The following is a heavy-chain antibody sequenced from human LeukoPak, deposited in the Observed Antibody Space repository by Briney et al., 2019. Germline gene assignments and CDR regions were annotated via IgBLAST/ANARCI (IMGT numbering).Heavy chain of an antibody. V-gene: IGHV3-53*01. Sequence: GGSLRLSCAASGFIFSSYWMNWVRQAPGKGLEWVSVLYSSGSTSYADSVKGRFTISRDTSENTLYLHMNSLRAEDTAVYYCARGSDIVGANRAPFDPWGQGTLVTVSS. CDR1: GFIFSSYW. CDR2: LYSSGST. D-gene: IGHD1-26*01. CDR3: ARGSDIVGANRAPFDP. J-gene: IGHJ5*02.